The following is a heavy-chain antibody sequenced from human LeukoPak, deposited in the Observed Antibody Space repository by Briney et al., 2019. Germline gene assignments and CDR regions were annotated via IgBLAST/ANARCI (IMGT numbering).Heavy chain of an antibody. V-gene: IGHV4-34*01. CDR1: GGSFSGYY. J-gene: IGHJ4*02. CDR2: INHSGST. D-gene: IGHD6-13*01. CDR3: ARRIAAAGMGDY. Sequence: PSETLSLTGAVYGGSFSGYYWSWIRQPPGKGLEWIGEINHSGSTNYNPSLKSRVTISVDTSKNQFSLKLSSVTAADTAVYYCARRIAAAGMGDYWGQGTLVTVSS.